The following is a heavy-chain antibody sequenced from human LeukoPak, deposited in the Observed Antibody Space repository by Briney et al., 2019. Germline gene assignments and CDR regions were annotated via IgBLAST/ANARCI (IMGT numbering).Heavy chain of an antibody. Sequence: ASVKVSCKASGYTFTSYYMHWVRQAPGQGLEWMGIINPSGGSTSYAQKFQGRVTMTRDTSTSTVYMELSSLRSEDTAVYYCARDGDAYCGGDCPYYFDYWGQGTLVTVSS. V-gene: IGHV1-46*01. D-gene: IGHD2-21*02. CDR1: GYTFTSYY. CDR3: ARDGDAYCGGDCPYYFDY. CDR2: INPSGGST. J-gene: IGHJ4*02.